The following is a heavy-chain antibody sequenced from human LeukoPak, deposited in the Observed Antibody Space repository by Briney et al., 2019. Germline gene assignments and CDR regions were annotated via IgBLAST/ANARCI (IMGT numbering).Heavy chain of an antibody. J-gene: IGHJ4*02. CDR2: ISAYNGNT. V-gene: IGHV1-18*01. D-gene: IGHD2-2*01. CDR1: GYTFTSYG. CDR3: ARDYALKQDIVVVPAAADFDY. Sequence: ASVKVSCKASGYTFTSYGISWVRQAPGQGLEWMGWISAYNGNTNYAQKLQGRVTMTTDTSTSTAYMELRSLRSDDTAVYYCARDYALKQDIVVVPAAADFDYWGQGTLVTVSS.